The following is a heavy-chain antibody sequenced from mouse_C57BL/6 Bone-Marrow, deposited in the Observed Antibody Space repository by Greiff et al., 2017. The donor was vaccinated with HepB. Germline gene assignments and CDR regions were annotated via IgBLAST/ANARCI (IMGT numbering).Heavy chain of an antibody. CDR3: ARSGFRGYAMDY. D-gene: IGHD3-1*01. V-gene: IGHV1-82*01. CDR2: IYPGDGDT. J-gene: IGHJ4*01. Sequence: QVQLKESGPELVKPGASVKISCKASGYAFSSSWMNWVKQRPGKGLEWIGRIYPGDGDTNYNGKFKGKATLTADKSSSTAYMQLSSLTSEDSAVYFCARSGFRGYAMDYWGQGTSVTVSS. CDR1: GYAFSSSW.